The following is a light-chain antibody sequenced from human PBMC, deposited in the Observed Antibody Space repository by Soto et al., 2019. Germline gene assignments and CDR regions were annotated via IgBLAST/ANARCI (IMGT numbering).Light chain of an antibody. CDR1: QRILYSSNNKNY. CDR2: WAS. J-gene: IGKJ1*01. V-gene: IGKV4-1*01. CDR3: QQYYTTPRT. Sequence: DIVMTPSPDSLAVSLGERATINCKSSQRILYSSNNKNYLAWYQQKPGQPPKLLIYWASTRESGVTDRFSGSGSGTDFTLTISSLQAEDVAVYYCQQYYTTPRTFGQGTKVDIK.